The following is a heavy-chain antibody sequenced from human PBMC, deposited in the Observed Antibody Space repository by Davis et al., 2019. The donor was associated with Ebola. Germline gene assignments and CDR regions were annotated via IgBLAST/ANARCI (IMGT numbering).Heavy chain of an antibody. D-gene: IGHD2-2*01. V-gene: IGHV4-59*01. CDR3: ARGGAVCSSTSCFYYYYGMDV. Sequence: SETLFLTCTVSGGSISSYYWSWIRQPPGKGLEWIGYIYYSGSTNYNPSLKSRVTISVDTSKNQFSLKLSSVTAADTAVYYCARGGAVCSSTSCFYYYYGMDVWGQGTTVTVSS. CDR2: IYYSGST. J-gene: IGHJ6*02. CDR1: GGSISSYY.